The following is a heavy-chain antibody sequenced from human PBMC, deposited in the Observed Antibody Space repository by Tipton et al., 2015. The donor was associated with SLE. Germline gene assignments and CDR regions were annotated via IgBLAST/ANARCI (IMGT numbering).Heavy chain of an antibody. Sequence: SLRLSCAASGFTFSSYSMNWVRQAPGKGLEWVSSISSSSSYIYYADSVKGRFTISRDNAKNSLYLQMNSLRAEDTAVYYCARAPYYYGSGSYLGYFDYWGQGTLVTVSS. CDR3: ARAPYYYGSGSYLGYFDY. CDR1: GFTFSSYS. J-gene: IGHJ4*02. D-gene: IGHD3-10*01. V-gene: IGHV3-21*01. CDR2: ISSSSSYI.